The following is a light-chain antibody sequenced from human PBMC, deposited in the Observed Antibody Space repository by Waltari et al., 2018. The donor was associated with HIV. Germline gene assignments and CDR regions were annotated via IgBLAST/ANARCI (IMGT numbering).Light chain of an antibody. J-gene: IGKJ2*01. V-gene: IGKV3-15*01. Sequence: MMQSPDTLPVSPGEGVTLTCRASQRVYTNVAWYQQRPGQAPRLLIDGATNRAAGFPASFSGGGSGTEVTRAISSLQSEDFAVYFCHQYNNWPYTCGQGTKLDIK. CDR3: HQYNNWPYT. CDR1: QRVYTN. CDR2: GAT.